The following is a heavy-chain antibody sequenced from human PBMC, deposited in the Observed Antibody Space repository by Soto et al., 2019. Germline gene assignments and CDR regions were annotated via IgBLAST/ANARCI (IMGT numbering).Heavy chain of an antibody. J-gene: IGHJ4*02. CDR1: GGSITSSGSA. V-gene: IGHV4-39*01. Sequence: QLQLQESGPGLVKPSETLSLTCNASGGSITSSGSAWGWIRQSPGKGLEWIGTIDYSGNIYYIPSLKSRITISVDTSNNQISMKLRSVTAADTAVYYCARHIHNQGFEYYFDSWGQGTLVTVSS. CDR2: IDYSGNI. CDR3: ARHIHNQGFEYYFDS. D-gene: IGHD1-1*01.